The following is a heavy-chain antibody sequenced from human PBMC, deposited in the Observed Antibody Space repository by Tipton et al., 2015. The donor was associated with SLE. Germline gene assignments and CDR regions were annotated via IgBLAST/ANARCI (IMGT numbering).Heavy chain of an antibody. CDR2: ISGSGGYT. Sequence: SLRLSCAASGFTFSSYAMSWVRQAPGKGLEWVSAISGSGGYTYYADSVKGRFTISRDNSKNTLYLQMNSLRAEDTAVYYCAKAPRQWLVRGSANWGQGTLVTVSS. CDR3: AKAPRQWLVRGSAN. J-gene: IGHJ4*02. V-gene: IGHV3-23*01. D-gene: IGHD6-19*01. CDR1: GFTFSSYA.